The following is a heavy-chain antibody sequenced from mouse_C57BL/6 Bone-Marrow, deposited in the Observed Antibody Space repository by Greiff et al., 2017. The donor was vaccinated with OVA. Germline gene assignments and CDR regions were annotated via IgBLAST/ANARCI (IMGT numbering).Heavy chain of an antibody. CDR2: IDPNSGGT. CDR1: GYTFTSYG. Sequence: QVQLQQSGAELVKPGASVTLSCKASGYTFTSYGMHWVKQTPGRGLEWIGRIDPNSGGTKYNEKITRKATLTLDKPSSTAYRQLSSLTSEDSAVYYCARSETGYYAMDYWGQGTSVTVSS. CDR3: ARSETGYYAMDY. V-gene: IGHV1-72*01. J-gene: IGHJ4*01.